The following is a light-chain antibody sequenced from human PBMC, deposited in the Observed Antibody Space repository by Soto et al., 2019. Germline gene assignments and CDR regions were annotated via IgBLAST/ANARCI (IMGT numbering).Light chain of an antibody. CDR1: QSVGSN. V-gene: IGKV3-15*01. J-gene: IGKJ4*01. Sequence: EVVMTQSPATLSVSPGETPTLSGRASQSVGSNLAWYQQKPGQAPRLLIYAASTRATGIPARFSGSGSGTEFTLTISSLQSEDFAVYYCQQRSNWPLTFGGGTKVDI. CDR2: AAS. CDR3: QQRSNWPLT.